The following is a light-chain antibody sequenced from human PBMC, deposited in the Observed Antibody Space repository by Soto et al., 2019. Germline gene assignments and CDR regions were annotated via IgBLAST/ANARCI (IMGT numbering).Light chain of an antibody. CDR1: HSVGSL. V-gene: IGKV3-11*01. J-gene: IGKJ4*01. CDR3: QQRSNWPPLT. Sequence: EVVLTQSPATLSVSPGERATLSCRAGHSVGSLLAWFQQKPGQRPRLIIYDTSHRATGIPERFVGSGSGTDFTLTITGLEPEDAATYYCQQRSNWPPLTFGGGTRVEIK. CDR2: DTS.